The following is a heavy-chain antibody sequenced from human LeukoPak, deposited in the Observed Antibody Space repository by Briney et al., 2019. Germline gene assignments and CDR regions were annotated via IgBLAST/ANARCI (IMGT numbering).Heavy chain of an antibody. Sequence: SETLSLTCTVSGGSISSSSYYWGWIRQPPGKGLEWIGYIYYSGSTNYNPSLKSRVTVSVDTSKNQFSLKLSSVTAADTAVYYCARLPGFRDAFDIWGQGTMVTVSS. CDR1: GGSISSSSYY. J-gene: IGHJ3*02. CDR3: ARLPGFRDAFDI. CDR2: IYYSGST. V-gene: IGHV4-61*05.